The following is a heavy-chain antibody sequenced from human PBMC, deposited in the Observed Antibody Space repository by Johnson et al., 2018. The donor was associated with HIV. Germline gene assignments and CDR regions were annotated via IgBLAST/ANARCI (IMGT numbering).Heavy chain of an antibody. J-gene: IGHJ3*02. Sequence: VQLVESGGGVVQPGRSLRLSCAASGFTFSSYGMHWVRQAPGKGLEWVAGMWYDGTKKNYADSVKGRLTISRDNSKNTLHLQMNSLRAEDTAVYYCAKCIWGSSLIDAFDIWGQGTMVTVSS. D-gene: IGHD6-13*01. CDR1: GFTFSSYG. CDR2: MWYDGTKK. V-gene: IGHV3-33*06. CDR3: AKCIWGSSLIDAFDI.